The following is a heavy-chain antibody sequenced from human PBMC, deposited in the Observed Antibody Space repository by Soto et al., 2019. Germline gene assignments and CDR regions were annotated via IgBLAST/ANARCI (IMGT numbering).Heavy chain of an antibody. Sequence: EVQLVESGGGLVKPGGSLRLSCAASGITFIYAWMDWVRQAPGKRLEWVGRIKSQAGGGTIDYAAPVKGRFTISKDDSTHALYLQMERLRTDHARVYYCTHVFTVSPPYSYFWGRGILVTVSS. J-gene: IGHJ4*02. V-gene: IGHV3-15*07. D-gene: IGHD3-16*01. CDR3: THVFTVSPPYSYF. CDR1: GITFIYAW. CDR2: IKSQAGGGTI.